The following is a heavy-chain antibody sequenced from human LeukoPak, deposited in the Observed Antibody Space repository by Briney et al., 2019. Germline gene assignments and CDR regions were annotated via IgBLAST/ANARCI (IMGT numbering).Heavy chain of an antibody. CDR3: AREGGDGGYCSSSSCGNFDC. V-gene: IGHV1-2*02. CDR1: GYTFTGYY. Sequence: ASVKVSCKASGYTFTGYYMHWVGQAPGQGLEWMGWINPNSGGTNYAQNFRGRVTMTRDTSISTAYMELSSLRSDDTAFYYCAREGGDGGYCSSSSCGNFDCWGQGTLVTVSS. J-gene: IGHJ4*02. CDR2: INPNSGGT. D-gene: IGHD2-2*01.